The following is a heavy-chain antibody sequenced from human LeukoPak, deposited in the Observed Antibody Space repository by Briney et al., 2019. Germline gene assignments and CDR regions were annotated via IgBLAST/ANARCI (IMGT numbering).Heavy chain of an antibody. Sequence: SETLSLTCTVSGGSISSYYWSWIRQPPGKGLEWIGYIYYSGSTNYNPSLKSRVTISVDTSKNQFSLKLSSVTAADTAVYYCARGDSGSYLGWFDPWGQGTLVTVSS. D-gene: IGHD1-26*01. J-gene: IGHJ5*02. CDR3: ARGDSGSYLGWFDP. V-gene: IGHV4-59*01. CDR1: GGSISSYY. CDR2: IYYSGST.